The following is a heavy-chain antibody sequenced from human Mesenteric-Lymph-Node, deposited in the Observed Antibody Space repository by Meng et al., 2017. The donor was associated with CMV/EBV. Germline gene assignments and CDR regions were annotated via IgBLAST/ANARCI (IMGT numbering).Heavy chain of an antibody. D-gene: IGHD2/OR15-2a*01. J-gene: IGHJ4*02. CDR1: GFSVTLGAYH. Sequence: HVVLAGSGPGLVEPSEALYLTCTGSGFSVTLGAYHWSWVRQSPGKGLEWIGYIYGTGITIYNPSLKSRVTILRETSKNQFSLKLNSVTTADTAVYYCAKSRSSTPGIVDDWGQGTLVTVSS. CDR3: AKSRSSTPGIVDD. CDR2: IYGTGIT. V-gene: IGHV4-61*08.